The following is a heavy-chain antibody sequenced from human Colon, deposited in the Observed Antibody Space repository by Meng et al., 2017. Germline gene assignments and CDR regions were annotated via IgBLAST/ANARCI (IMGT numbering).Heavy chain of an antibody. CDR2: IYYSGST. CDR1: GASVSSGPYY. CDR3: ATEATLYYFDY. V-gene: IGHV4-31*03. D-gene: IGHD3-16*01. Sequence: QVLLQESGPGLVQPSQTLSRTCSVSGASVSSGPYYWSWIRQHPGKGLEWNGYIYYSGSTYYNPSLKSRVIISVDSSKNQFSLNLTSVTAADTAVYYCATEATLYYFDYWGQGALVTVSS. J-gene: IGHJ4*02.